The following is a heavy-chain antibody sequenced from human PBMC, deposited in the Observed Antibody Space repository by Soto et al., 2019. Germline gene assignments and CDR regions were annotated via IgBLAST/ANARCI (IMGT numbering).Heavy chain of an antibody. J-gene: IGHJ4*02. CDR1: GGSSSSYG. CDR3: AKDRSSTSCYAFDY. Sequence: LRLWCGAAGGSSSSYGMSCVRKAPGKGLEWVSSIKRDGGTTYYVDSVKGRFTISRDNAKNTLYLQMNSLTAEDTAVYYCAKDRSSTSCYAFDYWGRGTLVTVSS. V-gene: IGHV3-7*03. CDR2: IKRDGGTT. D-gene: IGHD2-2*01.